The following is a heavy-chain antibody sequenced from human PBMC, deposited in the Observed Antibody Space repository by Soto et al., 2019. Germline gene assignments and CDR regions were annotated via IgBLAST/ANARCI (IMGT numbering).Heavy chain of an antibody. D-gene: IGHD4-4*01. CDR3: ASPDGYSNYWFDP. V-gene: IGHV1-8*01. Sequence: ASVKVSCKASGYTFTSYDINWVRQATGQGLEWMGWMNPNSGNTGYAQKFQGRVTMTRNTSISTAYMELSSLRSEDTAVYYCASPDGYSNYWFDPWGQGTLVTVSS. J-gene: IGHJ5*02. CDR1: GYTFTSYD. CDR2: MNPNSGNT.